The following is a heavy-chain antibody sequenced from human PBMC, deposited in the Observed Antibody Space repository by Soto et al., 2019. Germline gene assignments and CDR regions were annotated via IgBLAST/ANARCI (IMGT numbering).Heavy chain of an antibody. J-gene: IGHJ4*02. D-gene: IGHD3-10*01. Sequence: SETLSLTCTVSGGSISSYYWSWIRQPPGKGLEWIGYIYYSGSTNYNPSLKSRVTISVDTSKNQFSLKLSSVTAADTAVYYCARGSVGVRLYYFDYWGQGTLVTVSS. CDR2: IYYSGST. CDR3: ARGSVGVRLYYFDY. CDR1: GGSISSYY. V-gene: IGHV4-59*08.